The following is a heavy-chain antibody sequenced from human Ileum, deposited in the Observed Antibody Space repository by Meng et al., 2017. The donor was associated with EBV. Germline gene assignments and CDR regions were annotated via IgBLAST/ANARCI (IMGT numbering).Heavy chain of an antibody. J-gene: IGHJ4*02. CDR1: GGSVISNNW. Sequence: VPLRESGPRRVKPSWTLSLTCAVSGGSVISNNWWSWVRQPPGKGLEWIGEIFHIGSTNNSPSLKSRITISVDNSKNQFSLSLTSVTAADTAIYYCAKVSLTGTFNDHWGQGILVTVSS. CDR3: AKVSLTGTFNDH. CDR2: IFHIGST. D-gene: IGHD3-9*01. V-gene: IGHV4-4*02.